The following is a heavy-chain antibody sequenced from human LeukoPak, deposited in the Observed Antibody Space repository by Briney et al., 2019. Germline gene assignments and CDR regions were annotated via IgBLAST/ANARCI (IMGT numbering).Heavy chain of an antibody. CDR1: GFTFSDYS. CDR3: TKEHDYSNLAEDY. V-gene: IGHV3-48*04. D-gene: IGHD4-11*01. CDR2: ISFSVNTK. Sequence: GGSLRLSCAASGFTFSDYSMNWVRQAPGKGLEWVSYISFSVNTKYYGDSVKGRFTISRDNSYNTLYLQMSSLRAEDTAVYYCTKEHDYSNLAEDYWGQGTLVTVSS. J-gene: IGHJ4*02.